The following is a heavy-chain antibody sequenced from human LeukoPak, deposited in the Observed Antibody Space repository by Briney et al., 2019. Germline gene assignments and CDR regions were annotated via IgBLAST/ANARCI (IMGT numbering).Heavy chain of an antibody. Sequence: GGSLRLSCAASGFTFATYAMSWVRQPPGKGLEWVSSISSSSSYIYYADSVKGRFTISRDNAKNSLYLQMNSLRAEDTAVYFCAREISYGDYPSGDAFDNWGQGTMVTVSS. CDR2: ISSSSSYI. CDR3: AREISYGDYPSGDAFDN. J-gene: IGHJ3*02. CDR1: GFTFATYA. V-gene: IGHV3-21*01. D-gene: IGHD4-17*01.